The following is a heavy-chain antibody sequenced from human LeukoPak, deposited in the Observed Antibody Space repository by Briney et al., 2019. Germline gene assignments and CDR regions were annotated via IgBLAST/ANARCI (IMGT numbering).Heavy chain of an antibody. D-gene: IGHD1-26*01. CDR2: MRPSSGNT. CDR1: EYTFTSYD. Sequence: ASVKVSCKASEYTFTSYDIGWVRQATGQGLEWMGWMRPSSGNTNYGQTFQGRVTMTRDTSISTAYMELSSLRPEDTAVYYCVRNKQASTTWGQGTMVTVSS. J-gene: IGHJ3*01. CDR3: VRNKQASTT. V-gene: IGHV1-8*01.